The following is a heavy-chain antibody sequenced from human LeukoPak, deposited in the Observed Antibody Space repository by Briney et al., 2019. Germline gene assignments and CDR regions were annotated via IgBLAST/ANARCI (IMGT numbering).Heavy chain of an antibody. J-gene: IGHJ6*03. D-gene: IGHD1-1*01. CDR3: ARAYKDYYYYYMDV. CDR1: GYTFTGYY. Sequence: ASVKVSCKASGYTFTGYYMHWVRQAPGQGLEWMGWINPNSGGTNYAQKFQGRVTMTRDTSISTAYMELSRLRSDDTAVYYCARAYKDYYYYYMDVWAKGPRSPSP. CDR2: INPNSGGT. V-gene: IGHV1-2*02.